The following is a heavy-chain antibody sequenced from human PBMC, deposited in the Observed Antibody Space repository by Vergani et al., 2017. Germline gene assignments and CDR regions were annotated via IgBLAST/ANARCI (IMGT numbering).Heavy chain of an antibody. CDR3: AKHFRGWGIDY. V-gene: IGHV3-30*02. J-gene: IGHJ4*02. D-gene: IGHD3-16*01. Sequence: QVQLVGSGGGVVQRGGSLRLSCATSGFTLSNYDMQWIRQGPGKGLEFVTFIQFDGSNQYYADSVKGRFTLSRDFSKNTLYLQMYSLRTDDTATYYCAKHFRGWGIDYWGQGTQVIVSS. CDR2: IQFDGSNQ. CDR1: GFTLSNYD.